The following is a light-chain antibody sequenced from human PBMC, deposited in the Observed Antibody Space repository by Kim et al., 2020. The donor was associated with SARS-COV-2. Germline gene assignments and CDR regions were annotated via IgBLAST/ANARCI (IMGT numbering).Light chain of an antibody. CDR2: GAS. V-gene: IGKV3-20*01. CDR1: QSVSSNY. J-gene: IGKJ2*01. CDR3: QQYGSSPYT. Sequence: WSPGDRATRSCRASQSVSSNYFAWYQQKPGQAPRLLVYGASTRPAGIPDRFTGSGSGTDFTLTINRLEPEDFAVYYCQQYGSSPYTFGQGTKLEI.